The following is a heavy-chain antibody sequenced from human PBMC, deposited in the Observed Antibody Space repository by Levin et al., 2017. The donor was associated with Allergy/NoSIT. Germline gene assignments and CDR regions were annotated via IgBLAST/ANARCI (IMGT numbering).Heavy chain of an antibody. CDR3: ARAPIVVVPAAINPIDY. D-gene: IGHD2-2*02. CDR1: GYTFTSYA. Sequence: ASVKVSCKASGYTFTSYAMNWVRQAPGQGLEWMGWINTNTGNPTYAQGFTGRFVFSLDTSVSTAYLQISSLKAEDTAVYYCARAPIVVVPAAINPIDYWGQGTLVTVSS. CDR2: INTNTGNP. J-gene: IGHJ4*02. V-gene: IGHV7-4-1*02.